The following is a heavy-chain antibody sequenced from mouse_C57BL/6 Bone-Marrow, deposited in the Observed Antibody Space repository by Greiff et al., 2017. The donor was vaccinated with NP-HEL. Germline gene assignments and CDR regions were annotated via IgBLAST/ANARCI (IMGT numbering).Heavy chain of an antibody. CDR3: AKSPITTVVATTSRYFDV. D-gene: IGHD1-1*01. V-gene: IGHV1-82*01. CDR2: IYPGDGDT. CDR1: GYAFSSSW. J-gene: IGHJ1*03. Sequence: QVQLQQSGPELVKPGASVKISCKASGYAFSSSWMNWVKQRPGKGLEWIGRIYPGDGDTNYNGKFKGKATLTADKSSSTAYMQLSSLTSEDSAVYFCAKSPITTVVATTSRYFDVWGTGTTVTVSS.